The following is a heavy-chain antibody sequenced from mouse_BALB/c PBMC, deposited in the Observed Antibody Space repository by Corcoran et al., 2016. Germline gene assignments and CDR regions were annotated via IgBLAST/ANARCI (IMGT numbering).Heavy chain of an antibody. CDR2: ISYDGSN. CDR3: ATGDY. J-gene: IGHJ2*01. V-gene: IGHV3-6*02. Sequence: DVQLQESGPGLVKPSQSLSLTCSVTDYSITSGYYWNWIRQFPGNKLEWMGYISYDGSNNYNPSLKNRISITRDTSKNQFFLKLNSVTTEDTATYYCATGDYWGQGTTLTVSS. CDR1: DYSITSGYY.